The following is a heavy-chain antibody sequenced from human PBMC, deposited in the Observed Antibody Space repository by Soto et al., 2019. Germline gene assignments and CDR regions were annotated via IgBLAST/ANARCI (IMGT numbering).Heavy chain of an antibody. J-gene: IGHJ4*02. CDR3: ARVVGATEYLDY. CDR2: IYFSGST. D-gene: IGHD1-26*01. CDR1: GGSISSYY. Sequence: SETLSLTFTVSGGSISSYYWSWIRQPPGKAREWIGYIYFSGSTNYNPSLTSRVTISVATSKNQFSLTLSSVTAAGTAVYYCARVVGATEYLDYWGQGSLVTVSS. V-gene: IGHV4-59*01.